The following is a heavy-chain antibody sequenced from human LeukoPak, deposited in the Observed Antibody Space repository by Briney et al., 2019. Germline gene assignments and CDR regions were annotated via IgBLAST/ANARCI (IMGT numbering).Heavy chain of an antibody. CDR2: IYYSVDYSGST. CDR1: GGSISSYY. D-gene: IGHD3-16*01. V-gene: IGHV4-59*01. Sequence: SETVSLTCTVSGGSISSYYWSWIRQPPGKGLEWIGYIYYSVDYSGSTNYNPSLKSRVTISVDTSKNQFSLKLTSVTAADTAVYYCARVGLDSHYYMDVWGKGTTVTVSS. J-gene: IGHJ6*03. CDR3: ARVGLDSHYYMDV.